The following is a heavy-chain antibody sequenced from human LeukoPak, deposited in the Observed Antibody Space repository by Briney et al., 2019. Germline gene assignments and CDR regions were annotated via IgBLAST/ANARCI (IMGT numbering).Heavy chain of an antibody. CDR3: AKGSAGYSSGWLSAFDI. CDR1: GFTFSSYG. J-gene: IGHJ3*02. CDR2: ISYDGSNK. D-gene: IGHD6-19*01. Sequence: GGSLRLSCAASGFTFSSYGMHWVRQAPGKGLEWVGVISYDGSNKYFADSVEGRFTISRDNSKNTLYLQMNSLRAEDTAVYYCAKGSAGYSSGWLSAFDIWGQGTMVTVSS. V-gene: IGHV3-30*18.